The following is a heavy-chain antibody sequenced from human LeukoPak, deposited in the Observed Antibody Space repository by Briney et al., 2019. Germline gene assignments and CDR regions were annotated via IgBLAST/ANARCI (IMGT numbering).Heavy chain of an antibody. CDR3: LSSLSGNDK. J-gene: IGHJ4*02. Sequence: GGSLRLSCAASGFTFSSYWMHWVRQAPGKGLVWVSRINRDGSSTNYADSVEGRFTISRDNAKNTLYLQMNSLRAEDTAVYYCLSSLSGNDKWGQGTLVTVSS. CDR2: INRDGSST. CDR1: GFTFSSYW. D-gene: IGHD6-25*01. V-gene: IGHV3-74*01.